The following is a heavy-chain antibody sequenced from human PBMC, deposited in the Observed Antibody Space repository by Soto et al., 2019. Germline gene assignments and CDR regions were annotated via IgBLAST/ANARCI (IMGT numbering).Heavy chain of an antibody. CDR1: GFTFSTYG. J-gene: IGHJ4*02. CDR3: ARDVPDDTAMGY. D-gene: IGHD5-18*01. CDR2: ISYDGSHK. V-gene: IGHV3-30*03. Sequence: GGSLRLSCAASGFTFSTYGMHWVRQAPGKGLEWVAIISYDGSHKFYADSERGRFTISRDNSKNTLYLQMNSLRAEDTAVYYCARDVPDDTAMGYWGQGILVTAPQ.